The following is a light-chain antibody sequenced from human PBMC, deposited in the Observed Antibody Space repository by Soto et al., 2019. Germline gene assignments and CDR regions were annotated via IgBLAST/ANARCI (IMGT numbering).Light chain of an antibody. CDR3: QQRSDWPPIT. V-gene: IGKV3-11*01. CDR2: DAS. J-gene: IGKJ5*01. CDR1: QSVSSY. Sequence: EIVLTQSPATLSLSPGERATLSCRASQSVSSYLAWYQQKPGQAPSLLIYDASNRAPGIPARFSGSGSGTDFTLTISSLEPEDCAVDYCQQRSDWPPITFGQGTRLEIK.